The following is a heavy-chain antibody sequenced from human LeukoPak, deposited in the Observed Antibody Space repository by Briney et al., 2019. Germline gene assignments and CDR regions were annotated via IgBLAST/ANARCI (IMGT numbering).Heavy chain of an antibody. V-gene: IGHV3-23*01. CDR1: GFTFSSYG. J-gene: IGHJ4*02. CDR2: ITGTGGRT. CDR3: TKAPCSGDSCYHFDY. Sequence: GGSLRLSCAASGFTFSSYGMSWVRQAPGKGLEWVSSITGTGGRTYFADSVQGRFTISRDNSKNTVYLQMNSLRAEDTAAYYCTKAPCSGDSCYHFDYWGQGTLVTVSS. D-gene: IGHD2-15*01.